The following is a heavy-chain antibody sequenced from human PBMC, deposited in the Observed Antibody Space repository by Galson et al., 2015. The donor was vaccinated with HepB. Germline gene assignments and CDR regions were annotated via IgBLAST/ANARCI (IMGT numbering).Heavy chain of an antibody. CDR3: ARIIAYGSGHYGMDV. V-gene: IGHV3-7*01. D-gene: IGHD3-10*01. CDR2: IREDGNEI. J-gene: IGHJ6*02. CDR1: GFTFSSYW. Sequence: SLRLSCAGSGFTFSSYWMTWVRQAPGKGLEWVANIREDGNEIYYVDSVKGRFTISRDNAKKSLYLQMNSLRGEDTAVYYCARIIAYGSGHYGMDVWGQGTTVTVSS.